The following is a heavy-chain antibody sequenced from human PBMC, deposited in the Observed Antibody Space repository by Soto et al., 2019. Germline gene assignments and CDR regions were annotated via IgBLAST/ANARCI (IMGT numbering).Heavy chain of an antibody. CDR3: ARDREREQLGYYGVDV. Sequence: QVQVVESGGGVVQPGRSLRLSCVASGFSFSHYGMQWVRQAPGKGLAWVAVISYDGSHKYYGESVTGRFTVSRDNSKNTLYLQMNSLRPDATALCFCARDREREQLGYYGVDVWGQGTTVAVSS. V-gene: IGHV3-30*03. D-gene: IGHD6-13*01. J-gene: IGHJ6*02. CDR1: GFSFSHYG. CDR2: ISYDGSHK.